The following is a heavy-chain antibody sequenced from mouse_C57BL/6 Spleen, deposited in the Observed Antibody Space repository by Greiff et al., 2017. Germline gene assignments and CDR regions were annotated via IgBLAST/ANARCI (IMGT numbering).Heavy chain of an antibody. CDR1: GYTFTDHT. D-gene: IGHD1-1*01. CDR3: AREGTYYGSRYAMDY. CDR2: IYPRDGST. Sequence: VQLVESDAELVKPGASVKISCKVSGYTFTDHTIHWMKQRPEQGLEWIGYIYPRDGSTKYNEKFKGKATLTADKSSSTAYMQLNSLTSEDSAVYFCAREGTYYGSRYAMDYWGQGTSVTVSS. V-gene: IGHV1-78*01. J-gene: IGHJ4*01.